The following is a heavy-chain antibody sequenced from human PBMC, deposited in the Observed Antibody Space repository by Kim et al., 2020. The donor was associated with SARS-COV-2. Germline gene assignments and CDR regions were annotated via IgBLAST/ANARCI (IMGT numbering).Heavy chain of an antibody. CDR1: GFTFSNAW. V-gene: IGHV3-15*01. CDR3: TTAYDSSFYYYYGMDV. Sequence: GGSLRLSCAASGFTFSNAWMSWVRQAPGKGLEWVGRIKSKTDGGTTDYAAPGKGRFTISRDDSKNTLYLQMNSLKTEDTAVYYCTTAYDSSFYYYYGMDVWGEGTTVTVSS. CDR2: IKSKTDGGTT. J-gene: IGHJ6*04. D-gene: IGHD3-22*01.